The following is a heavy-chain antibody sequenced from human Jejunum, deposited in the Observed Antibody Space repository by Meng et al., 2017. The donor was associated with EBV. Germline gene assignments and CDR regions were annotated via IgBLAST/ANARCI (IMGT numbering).Heavy chain of an antibody. CDR3: ARYGSGYFPALWY. D-gene: IGHD3-3*01. CDR2: IYHGGST. V-gene: IGHV4-4*02. J-gene: IGHJ4*02. CDR1: GDSISSRNW. Sequence: QVALRDAGPGLVKPSGTLSLTGAGSGDSISSRNWWSWVRRPPGKGLEWIGEIYHGGSTNYNPSLKSRVTISVDKSKNQFSLKLSSVTAADTAVYYCARYGSGYFPALWYWGQGTLVTVSS.